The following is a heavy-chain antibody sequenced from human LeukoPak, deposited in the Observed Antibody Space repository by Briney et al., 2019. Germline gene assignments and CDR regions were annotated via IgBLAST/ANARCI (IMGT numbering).Heavy chain of an antibody. J-gene: IGHJ4*02. Sequence: SETLSLTCTVSGGSISSYYWSWIRQPAGKGLEWIGRVYTSGSTNYNPSLKSRVTMSVDTSKNQFSLKLSSVTAADTAVYYCARDRGTITMVRGYFDYWGQGTLVTVSS. D-gene: IGHD3-10*01. CDR3: ARDRGTITMVRGYFDY. CDR2: VYTSGST. CDR1: GGSISSYY. V-gene: IGHV4-4*07.